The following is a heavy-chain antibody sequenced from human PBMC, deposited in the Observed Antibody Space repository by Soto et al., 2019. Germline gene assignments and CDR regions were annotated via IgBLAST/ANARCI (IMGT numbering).Heavy chain of an antibody. CDR1: VFTFIGSW. V-gene: IGHV3-7*01. J-gene: IGHJ4*02. CDR3: AREVTSPFDY. Sequence: GGSLRLSCASSVFTFIGSWMSWVRQAPGKGLEWVANIKQDGSEKFYVDSVKGRFTISRDNAKNSLYLQMNSLRAEDTAVYYCAREVTSPFDYWGQGTLVTVSS. D-gene: IGHD4-4*01. CDR2: IKQDGSEK.